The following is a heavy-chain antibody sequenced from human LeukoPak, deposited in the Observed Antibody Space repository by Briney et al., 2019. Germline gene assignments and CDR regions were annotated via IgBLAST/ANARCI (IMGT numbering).Heavy chain of an antibody. D-gene: IGHD6-6*01. Sequence: ASVKVSCKASGYTFTGYYMHWVRQAPGQGLEWMGRMNPNSGGTNYAQKFQGRVTMTRDTSISTAYMELSRLRSDDTAVYYCARVVAARNWYFDLWGRGTLVTVSS. CDR3: ARVVAARNWYFDL. J-gene: IGHJ2*01. CDR2: MNPNSGGT. V-gene: IGHV1-2*06. CDR1: GYTFTGYY.